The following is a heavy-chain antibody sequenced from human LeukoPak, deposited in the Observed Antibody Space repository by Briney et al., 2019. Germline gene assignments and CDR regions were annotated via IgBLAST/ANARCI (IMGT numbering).Heavy chain of an antibody. J-gene: IGHJ2*01. V-gene: IGHV4-59*01. CDR1: GXSISNYY. CDR2: IYYTGKT. Sequence: SETLSLTCSVSGXSISNYYGSWIRQPPGKGLEWIGYIYYTGKTNHNPSLKSRVTISVDTSTNQFSLKLSSATAADTAFYYCARELPRGTWYFDLWGRGTLVTVSS. D-gene: IGHD3-10*01. CDR3: ARELPRGTWYFDL.